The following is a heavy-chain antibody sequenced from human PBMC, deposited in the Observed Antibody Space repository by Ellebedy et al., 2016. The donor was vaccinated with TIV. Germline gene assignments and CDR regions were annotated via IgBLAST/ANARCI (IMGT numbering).Heavy chain of an antibody. V-gene: IGHV1-18*01. J-gene: IGHJ4*02. CDR2: ISPLNGNA. CDR1: GYRFSSYG. Sequence: AASVKVSCKTSGYRFSSYGIQWVRQAPGQGLEWMGWISPLNGNAEVDRKLRGRITMTPDVSATTVHFELRDLTSDDTAVYYCARGYFYGPKRTFYFDFWGQGSLVIVSS. CDR3: ARGYFYGPKRTFYFDF. D-gene: IGHD2/OR15-2a*01.